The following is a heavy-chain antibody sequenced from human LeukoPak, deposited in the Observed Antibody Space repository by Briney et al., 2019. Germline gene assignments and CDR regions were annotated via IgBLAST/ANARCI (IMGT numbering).Heavy chain of an antibody. V-gene: IGHV3-30*04. CDR1: GFTFSSYA. Sequence: GRSLRLSCAASGFTFSSYAMHWVRQAPGKGLEWVAVISYDGSNKYYADSVKGRFTISRDNSKNTLYLQMNSLRAEDTAVYYCARDLTATTVRDYWGQGTLVTVSS. CDR3: ARDLTATTVRDY. D-gene: IGHD4-17*01. CDR2: ISYDGSNK. J-gene: IGHJ4*02.